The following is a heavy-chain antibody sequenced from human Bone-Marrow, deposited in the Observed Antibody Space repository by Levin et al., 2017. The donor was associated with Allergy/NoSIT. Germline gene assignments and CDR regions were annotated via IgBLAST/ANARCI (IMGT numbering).Heavy chain of an antibody. V-gene: IGHV3-30*18. D-gene: IGHD6-13*01. CDR2: ISCDESDK. J-gene: IGHJ4*02. Sequence: SCEASGFSFRSFGMHWVRQAPGKGLEWVAVISCDESDKFYADSVKGRFTISRDNTKNTLYLQMNSLRSEDAAVYYCAKDVVFGTSSWSLDFWGQGTLFTVSS. CDR1: GFSFRSFG. CDR3: AKDVVFGTSSWSLDF.